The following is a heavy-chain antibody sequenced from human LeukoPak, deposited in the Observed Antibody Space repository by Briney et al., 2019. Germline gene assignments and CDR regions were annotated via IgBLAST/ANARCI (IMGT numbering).Heavy chain of an antibody. J-gene: IGHJ4*02. CDR2: ISAYNGNT. D-gene: IGHD3-3*01. V-gene: IGHV1-18*01. CDR1: GYTFTSYG. CDR3: AREVVGDFWSGYYTYYFDY. Sequence: ASVKVSCKASGYTFTSYGISWVRQAPGQGLEWMGWISAYNGNTNYAQKLQGRVTMTTDTSTSTAYMELRSLRSDDTAVYYCAREVVGDFWSGYYTYYFDYWGQGTLVTVSS.